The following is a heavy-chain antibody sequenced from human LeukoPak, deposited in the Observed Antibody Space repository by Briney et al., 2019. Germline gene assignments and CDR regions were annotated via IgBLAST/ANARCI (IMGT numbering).Heavy chain of an antibody. D-gene: IGHD4-17*01. V-gene: IGHV4-34*01. Sequence: SETLSLTCAVTGGSFSGYYWTWIRQPPGKGLEWIGEINHSGSANYNPSLKSRVTISLDTSKNQFSLKLSSVTAADTAVYYCARGQGTVTTHWGQGTLVTVSS. CDR3: ARGQGTVTTH. J-gene: IGHJ4*02. CDR2: INHSGSA. CDR1: GGSFSGYY.